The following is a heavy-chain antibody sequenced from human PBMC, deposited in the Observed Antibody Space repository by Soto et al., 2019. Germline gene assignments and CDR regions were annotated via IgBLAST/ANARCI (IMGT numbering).Heavy chain of an antibody. J-gene: IGHJ6*02. CDR3: ARDKAARSYYYYGMDV. CDR1: DGSISSGGYY. D-gene: IGHD6-6*01. Sequence: SETLSLTCTVSDGSISSGGYYWSWIRQHPGKGLEWIGYIYYSGSTYYNPSLKSRVTISVDTSKNQFSLKLSSVTAADTAVYYCARDKAARSYYYYGMDVWGQGTTVTVSS. CDR2: IYYSGST. V-gene: IGHV4-31*03.